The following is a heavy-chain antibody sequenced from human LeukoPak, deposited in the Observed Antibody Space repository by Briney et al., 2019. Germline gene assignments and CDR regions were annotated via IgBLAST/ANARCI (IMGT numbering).Heavy chain of an antibody. V-gene: IGHV5-51*01. CDR2: IYPGDSDT. Sequence: GEPRKTSGKGSEYSFTNDWNGWVRQMPGKGLGGRGIIYPGDSDTSYSPSFQGQVTISADSSISNCYLQWSSREASATATYYCARPGGHCSGANCYHWFDFWGQGTLVTVSS. CDR3: ARPGGHCSGANCYHWFDF. CDR1: EYSFTNDW. D-gene: IGHD2-15*01. J-gene: IGHJ5*01.